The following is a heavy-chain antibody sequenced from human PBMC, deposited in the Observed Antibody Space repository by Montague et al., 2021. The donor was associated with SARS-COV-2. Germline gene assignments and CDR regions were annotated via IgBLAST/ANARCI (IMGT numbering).Heavy chain of an antibody. D-gene: IGHD6-19*01. V-gene: IGHV4-59*01. CDR2: IYSSGST. CDR3: ARHTRGWQPFDF. Sequence: TLSLTFTVSGGSIRSYYWSWIRQPPGKGLEWIGEIYSSGSTYYNPSLKSRVTISMDTSKSQFSLKLTSVTAADTAVYYCARHTRGWQPFDFWGQGTLVTVSS. CDR1: GGSIRSYY. J-gene: IGHJ4*02.